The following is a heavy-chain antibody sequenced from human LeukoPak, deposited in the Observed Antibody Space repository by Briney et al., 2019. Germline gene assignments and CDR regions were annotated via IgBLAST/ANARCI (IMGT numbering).Heavy chain of an antibody. CDR1: GGSLSGYY. Sequence: SETLSLTCTVSGGSLSGYYWSWIRQPPGKGLEWIGNIYYSGSTNYNPSLKSRVTISVDTSKNQFSLKMSSVTAADTAVYYCARDALPYYDSSGYYKTHDAFDIWGQGTTVTVSS. D-gene: IGHD3-22*01. CDR2: IYYSGST. J-gene: IGHJ3*02. V-gene: IGHV4-59*01. CDR3: ARDALPYYDSSGYYKTHDAFDI.